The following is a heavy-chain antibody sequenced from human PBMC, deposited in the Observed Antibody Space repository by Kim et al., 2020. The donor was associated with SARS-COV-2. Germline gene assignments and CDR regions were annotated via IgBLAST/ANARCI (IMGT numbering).Heavy chain of an antibody. CDR1: GFTFSSYG. D-gene: IGHD5-12*01. CDR2: ISYDGSNK. Sequence: GGSLRLSCAASGFTFSSYGMHWVRQAPGKGLEWVAVISYDGSNKYYADSVKGRFTISRDNSKNTLYLQMNSLRAEDTAVYYCARDKGPRDGYNYFQHWGQGTLVTVSS. CDR3: ARDKGPRDGYNYFQH. V-gene: IGHV3-33*05. J-gene: IGHJ1*01.